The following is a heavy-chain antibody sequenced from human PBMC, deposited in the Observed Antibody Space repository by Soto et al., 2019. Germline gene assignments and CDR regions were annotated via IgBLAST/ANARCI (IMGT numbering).Heavy chain of an antibody. D-gene: IGHD3-22*01. CDR1: GYPFTTYY. V-gene: IGHV1-46*03. Sequence: ASVKVSCKASGYPFTTYYMHWVRQAPGQGLEWMGIINPSGGSTTYAQKFQGRVIMTRDTSTSTLYMELTSLRSEDTAVYYCARDTIYYNTTDYSFDYWAQGNLVTVSS. J-gene: IGHJ4*02. CDR3: ARDTIYYNTTDYSFDY. CDR2: INPSGGST.